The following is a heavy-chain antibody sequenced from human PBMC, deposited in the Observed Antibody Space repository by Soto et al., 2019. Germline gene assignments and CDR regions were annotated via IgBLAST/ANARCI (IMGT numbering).Heavy chain of an antibody. J-gene: IGHJ6*03. V-gene: IGHV3-74*01. Sequence: EVQLVESGGGLVQPGGSLRLSCAASGFSLSGYWMHWVRQTPGRGLVWVSRIKSDGSSTSYGDSVKGRFTISRDNAKNTLYLQMNRLRAEDTAVYYCARGRYCSGGSCSDYFMDVWGKGTTVTVSS. CDR1: GFSLSGYW. CDR2: IKSDGSST. D-gene: IGHD2-15*01. CDR3: ARGRYCSGGSCSDYFMDV.